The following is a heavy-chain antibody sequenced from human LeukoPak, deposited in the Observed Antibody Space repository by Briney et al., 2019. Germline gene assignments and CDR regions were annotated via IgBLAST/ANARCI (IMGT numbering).Heavy chain of an antibody. CDR1: GYTFSSYD. V-gene: IGHV1-8*01. CDR2: MNPNSDNT. CDR3: ARVTYYYGSGSYYNYYGMDV. J-gene: IGHJ6*02. Sequence: AASVKVSCKASGYTFSSYDINWVRQATGQGLDWMGWMNPNSDNTGYAQKFQRRFTMTRNTSTNAAYMELSSLRSDATAVYYCARVTYYYGSGSYYNYYGMDVWGQGTTVTVSS. D-gene: IGHD3-10*01.